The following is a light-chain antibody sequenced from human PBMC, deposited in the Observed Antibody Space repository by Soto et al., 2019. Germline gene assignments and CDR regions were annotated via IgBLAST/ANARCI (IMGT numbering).Light chain of an antibody. CDR1: SSNIGSNY. V-gene: IGLV1-47*01. CDR2: RNN. CDR3: AVWDDSLSGVV. Sequence: QSVLTQPPSASGTPGQRVTISCSGSSSNIGSNYVYWYQQLPETAPKLLIYRNNHRPSGVPDRFSGSKSGTSASLAISGLRSEDEADYYCAVWDDSLSGVVFGGGTQLTVL. J-gene: IGLJ2*01.